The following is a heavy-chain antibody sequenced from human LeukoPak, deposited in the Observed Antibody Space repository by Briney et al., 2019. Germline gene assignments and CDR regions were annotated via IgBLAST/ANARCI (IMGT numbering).Heavy chain of an antibody. V-gene: IGHV3-23*01. Sequence: QPGGSLRLSCVASGFTFSSFVMNWVRQAPGKGLEWVADISGIGRDTFHADSVKGRFTISRDNSKNILYLQMNSLTVEDTALYFCAKDPEYSSSSGGFDYWGQGTLVTVSS. CDR1: GFTFSSFV. CDR2: ISGIGRDT. D-gene: IGHD6-6*01. CDR3: AKDPEYSSSSGGFDY. J-gene: IGHJ4*02.